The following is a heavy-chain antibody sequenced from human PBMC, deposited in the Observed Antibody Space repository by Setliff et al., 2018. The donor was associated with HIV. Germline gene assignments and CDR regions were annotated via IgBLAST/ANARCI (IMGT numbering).Heavy chain of an antibody. CDR2: INRSGST. Sequence: KTSETLSLTCTVSGISISSYYWSGIRQPAGKGLEWIGRINRSGSTKYNPSLKSRVTMSVDTSKNYVPLKLNSVTAADTAVYYCAREDYNWNDLRWFDPWGQGTLVTVSS. D-gene: IGHD1-1*01. CDR1: GISISSYY. J-gene: IGHJ5*02. V-gene: IGHV4-4*07. CDR3: AREDYNWNDLRWFDP.